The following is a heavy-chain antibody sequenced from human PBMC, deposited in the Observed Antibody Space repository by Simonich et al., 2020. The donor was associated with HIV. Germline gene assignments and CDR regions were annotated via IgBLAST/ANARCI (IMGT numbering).Heavy chain of an antibody. V-gene: IGHV1-69-2*01. CDR3: ATVFEYSSSDGNWFDP. J-gene: IGHJ5*02. Sequence: EVQLVQSGAEVKKPGATVKISCKVSGNTFPDYYIHWVQQAPGEGLEWMGLVYPENGKTIDAEKFQGRVTITAATSTDTAYMELISLRSEDTAVYYCATVFEYSSSDGNWFDPWGQGTLVTVSS. D-gene: IGHD6-6*01. CDR2: VYPENGKT. CDR1: GNTFPDYY.